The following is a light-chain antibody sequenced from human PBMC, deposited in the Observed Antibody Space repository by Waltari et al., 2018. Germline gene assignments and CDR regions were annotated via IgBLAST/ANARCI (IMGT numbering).Light chain of an antibody. J-gene: IGLJ3*02. V-gene: IGLV4-69*01. CDR1: SGQADYV. Sequence: VVTQSPSASASLGASVKLTCTLSSGQADYVIAWPQQQPQKSPKYLMKVYSNGVERKGDGIPDRFSGSSSGAERYLVISGLQSDDEADYYCQTWATGIVVFGGGTKLTVL. CDR2: VYSNGVE. CDR3: QTWATGIVV.